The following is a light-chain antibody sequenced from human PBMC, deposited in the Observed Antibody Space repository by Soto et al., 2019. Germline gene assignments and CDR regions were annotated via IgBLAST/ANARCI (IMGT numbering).Light chain of an antibody. CDR1: SSDVGSSNL. J-gene: IGLJ2*01. Sequence: QSALSQPASVSGSPGRSITISCTGTSSDVGSSNLVSWYQQHPGKAPKLMIYEGSKRPSGVSNRFSGSKSGNTASLTISGLQAEDEADYYCCSYARSDSVVFGGGTKVTVL. CDR3: CSYARSDSVV. V-gene: IGLV2-23*01. CDR2: EGS.